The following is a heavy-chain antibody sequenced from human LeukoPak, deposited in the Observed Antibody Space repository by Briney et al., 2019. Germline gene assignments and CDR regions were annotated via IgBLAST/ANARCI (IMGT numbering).Heavy chain of an antibody. V-gene: IGHV1-18*01. Sequence: ASVKVSCKASGYTFTSYGISWVRQAPGQGLEWMGWISAYNGNTNYAQKPQGRVTMTTDTSTSTAYMELRSLRSDDTAVYYCAKTYYYDSSGYYEDYWGQGTLVTVSS. D-gene: IGHD3-22*01. CDR1: GYTFTSYG. CDR3: AKTYYYDSSGYYEDY. J-gene: IGHJ4*02. CDR2: ISAYNGNT.